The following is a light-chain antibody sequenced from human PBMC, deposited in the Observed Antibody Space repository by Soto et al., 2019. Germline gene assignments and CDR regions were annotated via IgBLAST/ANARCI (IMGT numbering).Light chain of an antibody. V-gene: IGKV3-20*01. CDR3: QQYGSPWT. Sequence: EIVLTQSPGTLSLSPGERATLSCRASQSVSSSYLAWYQQKPGQAPRLLIYGASSRATGIPDRFSGSGSRTDFTLTISRREPEDFGVYYCQQYGSPWTFGQGTKVEIK. CDR2: GAS. CDR1: QSVSSSY. J-gene: IGKJ1*01.